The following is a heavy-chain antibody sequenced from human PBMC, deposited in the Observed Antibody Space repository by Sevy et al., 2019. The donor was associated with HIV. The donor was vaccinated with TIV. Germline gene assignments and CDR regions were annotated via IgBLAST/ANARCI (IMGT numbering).Heavy chain of an antibody. Sequence: ASVKVSCKTSGGTLSRYAISWVRQAPGQGLEWMGGMVPVFVTPNYAQKFQGRVNITADESTNTAYMELTSLRSEDTAVYYCARGTSGYDFGDYYYYMDVWGKGTTVTVSS. V-gene: IGHV1-69*13. D-gene: IGHD5-12*01. CDR3: ARGTSGYDFGDYYYYMDV. CDR2: MVPVFVTP. CDR1: GGTLSRYA. J-gene: IGHJ6*03.